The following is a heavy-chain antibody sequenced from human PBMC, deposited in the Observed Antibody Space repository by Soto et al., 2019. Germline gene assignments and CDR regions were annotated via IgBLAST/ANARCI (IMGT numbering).Heavy chain of an antibody. CDR2: IYYSGST. J-gene: IGHJ4*02. Sequence: SETLSLTCTVSGGSISSGDYYWSWIRQPPGKGLEWIGYIYYSGSTYYNPSLKSRVTISVDTSKNQFSLKLSSVTAADTAVYYCASYSSSSKYFDYWGQGXLVTVSS. CDR1: GGSISSGDYY. CDR3: ASYSSSSKYFDY. D-gene: IGHD6-6*01. V-gene: IGHV4-30-4*01.